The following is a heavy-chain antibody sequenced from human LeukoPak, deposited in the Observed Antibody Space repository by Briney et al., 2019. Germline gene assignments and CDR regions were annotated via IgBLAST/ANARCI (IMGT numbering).Heavy chain of an antibody. Sequence: ASVKVSCKASGYTFIGYHMHWVRQAPGQGLEWMGWIDPNSGGTNYAQKFQGRVTMTRDTSISTAYMELSRLRSDDTAVYYCARELVVVVAAGVDYWGQGTLVTVSS. CDR2: IDPNSGGT. J-gene: IGHJ4*02. CDR1: GYTFIGYH. D-gene: IGHD2-15*01. V-gene: IGHV1-2*02. CDR3: ARELVVVVAAGVDY.